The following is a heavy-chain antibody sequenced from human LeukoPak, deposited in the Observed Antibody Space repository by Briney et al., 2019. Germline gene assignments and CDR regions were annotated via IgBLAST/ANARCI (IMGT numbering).Heavy chain of an antibody. Sequence: SETLSLTCTVSGGSISSSSYYWGWLRHPQGKGLEWIGSIYYSGSTYYNPSLKSRVTISAATSKNQFSLKLSSVTAADAAVYYCARHIPGYLSWFDPWGQGTLVTVSS. D-gene: IGHD3-9*01. V-gene: IGHV4-39*01. CDR2: IYYSGST. CDR3: ARHIPGYLSWFDP. CDR1: GGSISSSSYY. J-gene: IGHJ5*02.